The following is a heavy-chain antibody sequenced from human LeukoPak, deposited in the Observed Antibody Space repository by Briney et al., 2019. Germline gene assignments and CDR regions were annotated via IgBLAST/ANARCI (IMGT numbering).Heavy chain of an antibody. CDR1: GGSVSSYY. CDR2: IYNSENT. CDR3: ARFHSGPSRWYVLWYFDL. Sequence: KPSETLSLTCTVSGGSVSSYYWSWIRQPPGKGLEWIGYIYNSENTKYNSSLMSRVTMSVDTSKNQVFLKLSSVTAADMAVYYCARFHSGPSRWYVLWYFDLWGRGTLVTVSS. J-gene: IGHJ2*01. D-gene: IGHD6-19*01. V-gene: IGHV4-4*09.